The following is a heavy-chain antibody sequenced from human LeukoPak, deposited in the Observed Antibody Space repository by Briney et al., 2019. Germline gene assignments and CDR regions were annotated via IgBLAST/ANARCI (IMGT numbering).Heavy chain of an antibody. V-gene: IGHV4-34*01. D-gene: IGHD4-11*01. CDR2: INHSGST. J-gene: IGHJ5*02. CDR1: GGSFSGYY. CDR3: AREAIYSNYWFDP. Sequence: SETLSLTCAVYGGSFSGYYWSWIRQPPGKGLEWIGEINHSGSTNYNPSLKSRVTISVDTSKNQFSLKLSSVTAADTAVYYCAREAIYSNYWFDPWGQGTLVTVSS.